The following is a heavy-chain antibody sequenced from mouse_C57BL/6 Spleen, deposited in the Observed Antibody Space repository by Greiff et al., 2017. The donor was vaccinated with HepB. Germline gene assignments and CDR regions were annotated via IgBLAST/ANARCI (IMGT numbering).Heavy chain of an antibody. CDR1: GYTFTSYW. CDR2: IYPGSGST. J-gene: IGHJ2*01. V-gene: IGHV1-55*01. Sequence: QVQLQQPGAELVKPGASVKMSCKASGYTFTSYWITWVKQSPEQGLEWIGDIYPGSGSTNYNEKFKSKATLTVDTSSSTAYMQLSSLTSEDSAVYYCARSGGDYYGSKDYWGQGTTLTVSS. D-gene: IGHD1-1*01. CDR3: ARSGGDYYGSKDY.